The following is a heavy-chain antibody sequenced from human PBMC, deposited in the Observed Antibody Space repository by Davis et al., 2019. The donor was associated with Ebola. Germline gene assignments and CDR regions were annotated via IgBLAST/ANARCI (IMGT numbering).Heavy chain of an antibody. CDR2: ISGIDAGT. D-gene: IGHD4/OR15-4a*01. Sequence: GGSLRLSCAASGFAFNTYAMTWVRQPPGKGLNWVSTISGIDAGTYYADSVKGRFTISRDNSKNTLYLQMNGLRVEDTAVYYCAKNKMTSSGSYGADVWGQGTTVTVSS. CDR3: AKNKMTSSGSYGADV. V-gene: IGHV3-23*01. J-gene: IGHJ6*02. CDR1: GFAFNTYA.